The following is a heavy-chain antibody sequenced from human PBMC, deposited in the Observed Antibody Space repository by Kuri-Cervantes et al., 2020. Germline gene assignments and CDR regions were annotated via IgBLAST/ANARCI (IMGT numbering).Heavy chain of an antibody. CDR3: ARDGPGRSYYYYYMDV. V-gene: IGHV3-7*03. CDR2: IKQDGSEK. J-gene: IGHJ6*03. CDR1: GFTFSSYW. Sequence: GESLKISCAASGFTFSSYWMSWVRQAPGKGLEWVANIKQDGSEKYYVDSVKGRFTISRDNAKNSLYLQMNSLRAEDTAVYYCARDGPGRSYYYYYMDVWGKGTTVTVSS.